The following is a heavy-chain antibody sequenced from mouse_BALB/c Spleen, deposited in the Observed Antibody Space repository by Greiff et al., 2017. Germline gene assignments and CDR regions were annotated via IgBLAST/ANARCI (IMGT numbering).Heavy chain of an antibody. D-gene: IGHD2-1*01. CDR3: ARSDGNSPFAY. CDR1: GFTFSSYG. CDR2: ISSGGSYT. V-gene: IGHV5-6*01. J-gene: IGHJ2*01. Sequence: EVMLVESGGDLVKPGGSLKLSCAASGFTFSSYGMSWVRQTPDKRLEWVATISSGGSYTYYPDSVKGRFTISRDNAKNTLFLQMTSLRSEDTAMYYCARSDGNSPFAYWGQGTTLTVSS.